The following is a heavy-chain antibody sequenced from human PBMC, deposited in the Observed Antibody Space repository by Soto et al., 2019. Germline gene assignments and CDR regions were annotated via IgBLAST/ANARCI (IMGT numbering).Heavy chain of an antibody. CDR2: IKSKTDGGTT. V-gene: IGHV3-15*07. J-gene: IGHJ4*02. CDR3: TTDPVFWSGRHGC. CDR1: GFTFSNAW. Sequence: EVQLVESGGGLVKPGGSLRLSCAASGFTFSNAWMNWVRQAPGKGLEWVGRIKSKTDGGTTDYAAPVKGRFTISRDDSKNTLYLQMDSLKAEDTAVYYCTTDPVFWSGRHGCWGQGTLVTVSS. D-gene: IGHD3-3*01.